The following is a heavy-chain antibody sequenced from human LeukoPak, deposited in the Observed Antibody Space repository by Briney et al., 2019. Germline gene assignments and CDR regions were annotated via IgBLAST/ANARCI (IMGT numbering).Heavy chain of an antibody. J-gene: IGHJ4*02. CDR1: GFTFSSYG. D-gene: IGHD3-3*01. CDR2: ISSRSSNI. V-gene: IGHV3-21*06. Sequence: PGGSLRLSCAASGFTFSSYGMNWVRQAPGKGLEWVSSISSRSSNIYYADLVKGRFTISRENAKHSLYLELHSLRAEDTAVYYCARQYYDIWSGYYTADYDFHFWGQGTLVTVSS. CDR3: ARQYYDIWSGYYTADYDFHF.